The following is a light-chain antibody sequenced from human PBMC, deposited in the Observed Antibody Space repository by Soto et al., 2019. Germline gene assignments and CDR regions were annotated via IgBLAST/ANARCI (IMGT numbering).Light chain of an antibody. CDR2: GAT. CDR3: QQYGSSPLT. J-gene: IGKJ4*01. V-gene: IGKV3-20*01. Sequence: EIVLTQSPGTLSLSPGERATLSCRASQSVSSSYLAWYQQKPGQAPRFLIYGATTKANGIPDRFSGSGSGTDFTLTISSLEPEDFEVDYCQQYGSSPLTFGGGTKVEIK. CDR1: QSVSSSY.